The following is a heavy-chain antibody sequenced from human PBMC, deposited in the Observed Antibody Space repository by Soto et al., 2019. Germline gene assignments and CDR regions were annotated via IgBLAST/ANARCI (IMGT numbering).Heavy chain of an antibody. CDR3: ARGGYYDSSGSRNYHYYGMDV. V-gene: IGHV1-18*01. CDR2: ISPYDDDT. J-gene: IGHJ6*02. Sequence: QAQLVQSGPEVKKPGASVKVSCKASGYTFSSYGISWVRQAPGQGLEWLGWISPYDDDTKYAQNLQGRVRMTTDTSTGTVYMDLRSLRSDDTAIYYCARGGYYDSSGSRNYHYYGMDVWGQGTTVTVSS. CDR1: GYTFSSYG. D-gene: IGHD3-22*01.